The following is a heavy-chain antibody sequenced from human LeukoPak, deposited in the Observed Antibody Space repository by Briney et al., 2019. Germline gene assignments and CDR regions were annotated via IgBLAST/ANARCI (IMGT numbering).Heavy chain of an antibody. CDR2: IYSGGST. Sequence: GGSLRLSCAASGFTVSSNYMSWVRQAPGKGLEWVSVIYSGGSTYYADSVKGRFTISRDNSKNTLYLQMNSLRAEDTAVYYCVRRQGGYGDHLDYWGQGTLVTVSS. V-gene: IGHV3-53*01. CDR3: VRRQGGYGDHLDY. CDR1: GFTVSSNY. D-gene: IGHD4-17*01. J-gene: IGHJ4*02.